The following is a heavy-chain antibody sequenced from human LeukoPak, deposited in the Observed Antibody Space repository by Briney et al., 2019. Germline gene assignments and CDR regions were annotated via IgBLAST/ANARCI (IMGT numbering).Heavy chain of an antibody. D-gene: IGHD3-22*01. J-gene: IGHJ4*02. Sequence: GGSLRLSCAASGFTFSNAWMSWVRQAPGKGLEWVGRIKSKTGGGTTDYAAPVKGRFTISRDDSKNTLYLQMNSLKTEDTAVYYCTTDYYHSSGYYPFDYWGQGTLVTVSS. CDR1: GFTFSNAW. CDR2: IKSKTGGGTT. CDR3: TTDYYHSSGYYPFDY. V-gene: IGHV3-15*01.